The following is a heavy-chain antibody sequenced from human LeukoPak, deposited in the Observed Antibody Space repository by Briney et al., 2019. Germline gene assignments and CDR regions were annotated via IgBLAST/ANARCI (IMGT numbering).Heavy chain of an antibody. CDR3: AREAGSRGFHYFDS. J-gene: IGHJ4*02. CDR1: GSTFTDYY. CDR2: INCNSGGT. V-gene: IGHV1-2*02. Sequence: ASVKLSFNTSGSTFTDYYIHWVRQAPGQGFEWMGWINCNSGGTKYLQKFQGRVTMTREASIGTAYMELSRLGSDDTAVYFLAREAGSRGFHYFDSWGQGTPVTVSS. D-gene: IGHD6-13*01.